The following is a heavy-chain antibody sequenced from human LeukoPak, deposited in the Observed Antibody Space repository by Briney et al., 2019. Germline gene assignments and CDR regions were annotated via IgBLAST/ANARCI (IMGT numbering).Heavy chain of an antibody. CDR3: ANDLVGSYWYFDL. V-gene: IGHV3-23*01. D-gene: IGHD2-15*01. CDR2: ISGSGGST. CDR1: GFTFSSYA. J-gene: IGHJ2*01. Sequence: GGSLRLSCAASGFTFSSYAMSWVRQAPGKGLEWVSAISGSGGSTYYADSVKGRFTISRDNSKNTLYLQMNSLRAEDTAVYYCANDLVGSYWYFDLWGRGTLVTVSS.